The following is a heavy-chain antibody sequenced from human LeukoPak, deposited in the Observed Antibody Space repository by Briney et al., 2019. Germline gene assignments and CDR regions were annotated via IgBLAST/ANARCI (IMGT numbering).Heavy chain of an antibody. Sequence: PSDTVSLTCTVSCRSIRRSSLYWGWIREPPGKALECIGCIFSSESTYYNPSLKSRVTISVDTSKNQFSLKLSSVTAAGTAVYYCASASNPLRTYYDILTGYYTPYPHDYGGQGTLVTVSS. CDR3: ASASNPLRTYYDILTGYYTPYPHDY. CDR2: IFSSEST. D-gene: IGHD3-9*01. J-gene: IGHJ4*02. CDR1: CRSIRRSSLY. V-gene: IGHV4-39*07.